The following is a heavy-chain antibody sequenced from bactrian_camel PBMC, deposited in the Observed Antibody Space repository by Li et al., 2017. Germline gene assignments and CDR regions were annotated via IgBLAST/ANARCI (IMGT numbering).Heavy chain of an antibody. CDR2: INSGGPT. D-gene: IGHD6*01. V-gene: IGHV3S1*01. CDR3: AAVSGS. J-gene: IGHJ4*01. CDR1: GFTISNYW. Sequence: HVQLVESGGGQVQPGGSLRLSCAASGFTISNYWMLWVRQAPGKGLEWVSRINSGGPTYYSDSVKGRFTISRDNAKNTLYLQMNGLKPEDTAMYYCAAVSGSGARGPRSPSP.